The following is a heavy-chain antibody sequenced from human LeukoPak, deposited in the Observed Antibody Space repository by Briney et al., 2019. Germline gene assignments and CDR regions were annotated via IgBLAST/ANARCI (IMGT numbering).Heavy chain of an antibody. D-gene: IGHD3-22*01. CDR2: ISGSAGNT. CDR3: AKVGPGYDRSGYYDN. V-gene: IGHV3-23*01. Sequence: PGGSLRLSCAASGFTFSSYVMTWVRQAPGRGLEWVSGISGSAGNTYYADSVKGWFTISRDNSKNTLDLQMNSLRAEDTAEYYCAKVGPGYDRSGYYDNWGQGTLVTVSS. J-gene: IGHJ4*02. CDR1: GFTFSSYV.